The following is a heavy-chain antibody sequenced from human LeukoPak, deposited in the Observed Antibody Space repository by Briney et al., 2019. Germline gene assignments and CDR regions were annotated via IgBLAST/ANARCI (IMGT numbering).Heavy chain of an antibody. D-gene: IGHD2-15*01. V-gene: IGHV3-23*01. J-gene: IGHJ4*02. CDR2: ISGGDEST. CDR3: AKGEGGSCSSSSCSTYFDY. CDR1: GFTFSSYS. Sequence: GGSLRLSCAASGFTFSSYSMNWVRQAPGKGLEWVSSISGGDESTYNADSVKGRFIISRDNSKNTLYLQMNGLRAEDTAIYYCAKGEGGSCSSSSCSTYFDYWGQGTLVTVSS.